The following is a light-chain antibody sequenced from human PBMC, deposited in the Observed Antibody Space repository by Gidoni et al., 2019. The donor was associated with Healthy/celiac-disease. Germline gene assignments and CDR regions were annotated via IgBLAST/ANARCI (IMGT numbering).Light chain of an antibody. CDR3: QQRSNWPLA. V-gene: IGKV3-11*01. J-gene: IGKJ5*01. Sequence: EIVLTQSPATLSLSPGERATLSCRANQSVSSYLAWYQQKPGQAPRLLIYDASNGATGIPARFSGSGSGTDFTLTISSLEPEDFAVYYCQQRSNWPLAFGQGTRLEIK. CDR1: QSVSSY. CDR2: DAS.